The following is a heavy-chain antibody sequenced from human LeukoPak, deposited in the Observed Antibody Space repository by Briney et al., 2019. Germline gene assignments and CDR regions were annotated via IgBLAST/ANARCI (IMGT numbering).Heavy chain of an antibody. CDR1: GYTFTAYY. CDR3: ARGLAYSQYCANGVCYFLDH. V-gene: IGHV1-2*02. J-gene: IGHJ4*02. Sequence: ASVKVSCKASGYTFTAYYMHWVRQAPGQGLEWMGWINPNSGGTKYVQNCQGRVTMTRDTSISTAYMELSGLRSDDTAVYYCARGLAYSQYCANGVCYFLDHWGQGALVTVSS. D-gene: IGHD2-8*01. CDR2: INPNSGGT.